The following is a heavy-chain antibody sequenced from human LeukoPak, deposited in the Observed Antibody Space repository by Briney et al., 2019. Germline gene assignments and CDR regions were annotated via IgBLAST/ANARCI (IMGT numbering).Heavy chain of an antibody. CDR3: ARDRNSGYSGYAFDC. Sequence: GGSLRLSCAASGFTFSSYSMNWVRQAPGKGLEWVSSISTSSSYIYYADSVKGRFTISRDNAKNSLYLQMNSLRAEDTAVYYCARDRNSGYSGYAFDCWGQGTLVTVSS. D-gene: IGHD5-12*01. CDR1: GFTFSSYS. V-gene: IGHV3-21*01. CDR2: ISTSSSYI. J-gene: IGHJ4*02.